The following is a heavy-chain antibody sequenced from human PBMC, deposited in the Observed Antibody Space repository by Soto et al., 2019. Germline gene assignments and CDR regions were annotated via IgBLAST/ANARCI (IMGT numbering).Heavy chain of an antibody. CDR2: IYYSGST. J-gene: IGHJ5*02. D-gene: IGHD2-8*01. CDR3: ARASSIVLMVYAIPTPGWFEP. Sequence: SETLSLTCTVSGGSISSYYWSWIRQPPGKGLEWIGYIYYSGSTNYNPSLKSRVTISVDTSKNQFSLKLSSVTAADTAVYYCARASSIVLMVYAIPTPGWFEPWGQGTRVTVSS. V-gene: IGHV4-59*01. CDR1: GGSISSYY.